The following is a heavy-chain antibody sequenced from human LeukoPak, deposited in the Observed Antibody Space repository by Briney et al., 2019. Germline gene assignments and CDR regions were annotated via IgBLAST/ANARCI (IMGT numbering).Heavy chain of an antibody. CDR2: INNDGSST. J-gene: IGHJ4*02. V-gene: IGHV3-74*01. D-gene: IGHD3-3*01. CDR3: VRERNNFWSGHHSIFDS. CDR1: GFIFSDHW. Sequence: GGSLRLSYAASGFIFSDHWMHWVRKAPGKGLGWLLRINNDGSSTIYADSVKGRFTFSRDNAENTLFLEMSSLRVEDTAVYYCVRERNNFWSGHHSIFDSWGQGTLVTVS.